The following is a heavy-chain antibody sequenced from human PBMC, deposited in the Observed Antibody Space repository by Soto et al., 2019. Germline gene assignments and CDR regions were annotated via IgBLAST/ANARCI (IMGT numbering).Heavy chain of an antibody. D-gene: IGHD3-22*01. J-gene: IGHJ4*02. CDR2: IIPIFGTA. CDR3: ARGRGCDSNDYYYAY. CDR1: GGTFSRHA. V-gene: IGHV1-69*01. Sequence: QVQLVQSGAEVRKPGSSVKVSCKASGGTFSRHAISWVRQAPGQGLEWMGGIIPIFGTANHAKKFQGRVTIIADVSTSTVYMELSCPRSEDTAMYYCARGRGCDSNDYYYAYWGQGTLVIVSS.